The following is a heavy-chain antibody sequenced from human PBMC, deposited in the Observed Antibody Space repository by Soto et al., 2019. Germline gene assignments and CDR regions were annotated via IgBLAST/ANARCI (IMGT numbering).Heavy chain of an antibody. CDR3: AKDREYYYDSSGNYYYHYGLDV. V-gene: IGHV1-18*04. D-gene: IGHD3-22*01. Sequence: QVQLVESGAEVKKPGASVKVSCKASGYTFTDYGISWVRQAPGQGLGWMGRISGYNGNTKYAQKFQGRVTMTTDTPTNTAYMERRSLRSDDTAVYYCAKDREYYYDSSGNYYYHYGLDVWGQGTTVTVS. CDR1: GYTFTDYG. J-gene: IGHJ6*02. CDR2: ISGYNGNT.